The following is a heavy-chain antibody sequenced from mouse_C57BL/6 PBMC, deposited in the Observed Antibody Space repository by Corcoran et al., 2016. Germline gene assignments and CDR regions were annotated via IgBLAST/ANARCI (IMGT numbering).Heavy chain of an antibody. Sequence: EVQLQQSGPELVKPGASVKISCKASGYTFTDYYMNWVKQSHGKSLEWIGDINPNNGGTSYNQKFKGKATLTVDKSSSTAYMELRSLTSEASAVYYCPSYYGSSSLFAYWGHGTLVTVSA. D-gene: IGHD1-1*01. CDR3: PSYYGSSSLFAY. CDR1: GYTFTDYY. V-gene: IGHV1-26*01. J-gene: IGHJ3*01. CDR2: INPNNGGT.